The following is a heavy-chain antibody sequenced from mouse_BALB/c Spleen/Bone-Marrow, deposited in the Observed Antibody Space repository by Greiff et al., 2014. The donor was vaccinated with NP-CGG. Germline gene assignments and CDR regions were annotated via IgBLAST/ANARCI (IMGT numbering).Heavy chain of an antibody. CDR1: GYTFTSYW. Sequence: QVQLQQPGAELVKPGASVKLSCKASGYTFTSYWMHWVKQRPGQGLEWIGEINPSNGRTNYNEKFKSKATLTVDKSSSTAYMQHSSLTSEDSAVFYCARSYSYDAGFAWFVYWGQGTLVTVSA. CDR3: ARSYSYDAGFAWFVY. CDR2: INPSNGRT. V-gene: IGHV1S81*02. D-gene: IGHD2-12*01. J-gene: IGHJ3*01.